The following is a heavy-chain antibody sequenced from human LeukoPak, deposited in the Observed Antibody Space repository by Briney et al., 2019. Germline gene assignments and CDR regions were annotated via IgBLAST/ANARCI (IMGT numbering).Heavy chain of an antibody. CDR2: ISSSSSIT. J-gene: IGHJ4*02. CDR1: GFTFSSYR. V-gene: IGHV3-48*02. CDR3: AGSGYSGYEFDH. Sequence: GGSLRLSCAVSGFTFSSYRMNWVRQAPGIGLEWVSYISSSSSITYYADSVKGRFTISRDNAKNSLYLQMDSLRDEDTAVYYCAGSGYSGYEFDHWGQGTRVTVSS. D-gene: IGHD5-12*01.